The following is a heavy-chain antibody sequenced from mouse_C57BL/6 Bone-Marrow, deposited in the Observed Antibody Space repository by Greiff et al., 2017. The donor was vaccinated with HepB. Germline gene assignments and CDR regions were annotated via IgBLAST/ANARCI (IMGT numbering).Heavy chain of an antibody. Sequence: EVQLQQSGPELVKPGASVKMSCKASGYTFTDYNMYWVKQSHGKSLEWIGYINPNNGGTSYNQKVKGKATLTVNKSSSTAYMELRSLTSEDSAVYYCAPTKAWFAYWGQGTLVTVSA. CDR2: INPNNGGT. D-gene: IGHD1-3*01. J-gene: IGHJ3*01. CDR1: GYTFTDYN. CDR3: APTKAWFAY. V-gene: IGHV1-22*01.